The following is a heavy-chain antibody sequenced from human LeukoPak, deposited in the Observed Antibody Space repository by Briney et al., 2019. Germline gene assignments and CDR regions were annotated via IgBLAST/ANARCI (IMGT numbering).Heavy chain of an antibody. Sequence: PGRSLRLSCAASGFTFSSYGMHWVRQAPGKGLEWVAVIWYDGSNKYYADSVKGRFTISRDNSKNTLYLQMNSLRAEDTAVYYCARSYSSSWYPANAFDIWGQGTMVTVSS. J-gene: IGHJ3*02. V-gene: IGHV3-33*01. CDR2: IWYDGSNK. CDR1: GFTFSSYG. D-gene: IGHD6-13*01. CDR3: ARSYSSSWYPANAFDI.